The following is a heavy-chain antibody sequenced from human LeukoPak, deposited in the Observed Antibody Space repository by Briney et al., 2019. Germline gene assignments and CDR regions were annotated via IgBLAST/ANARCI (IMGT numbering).Heavy chain of an antibody. D-gene: IGHD3-9*01. J-gene: IGHJ5*02. CDR3: TREATGYSWFDP. CDR2: ISGYNGNT. V-gene: IGHV1-18*01. CDR1: GYTFTSYG. Sequence: GASVKVSCKASGYTFTSYGISWVRRAPGQGLEWMGWISGYNGNTNYAQKFQGRVTMTTDTSTNTAYMELRSLRSDDTAVYYCTREATGYSWFDPWGQGTLVTVSS.